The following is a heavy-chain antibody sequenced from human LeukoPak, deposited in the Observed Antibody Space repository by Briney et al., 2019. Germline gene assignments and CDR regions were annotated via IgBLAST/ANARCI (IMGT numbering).Heavy chain of an antibody. J-gene: IGHJ4*02. CDR1: GFTFSSYA. Sequence: GSLRLSCAASGFTFSSYAMSWVRQAPGKGLEWVSAISGSGGSTYYADSVKGRFTISRDNSENTLYLQMNSLRAEDTAVYYCAKGGAYSSSWFVFDYWGQGTLVTVSS. CDR2: ISGSGGST. D-gene: IGHD6-13*01. CDR3: AKGGAYSSSWFVFDY. V-gene: IGHV3-23*01.